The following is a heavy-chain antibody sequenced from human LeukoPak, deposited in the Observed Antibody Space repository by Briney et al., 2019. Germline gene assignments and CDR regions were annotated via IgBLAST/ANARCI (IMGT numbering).Heavy chain of an antibody. Sequence: SETLSLTCAVYGGSFSDYYWSWIRQPPGKGLEWIGEINPSGSTNYSPPLKSRVTISVDTSKNQFSLKLSSVTAADTAVYYCARGRGQLWLRGYYFDYWGQGTPVTVSS. J-gene: IGHJ4*02. V-gene: IGHV4-34*01. D-gene: IGHD5-18*01. CDR2: INPSGST. CDR1: GGSFSDYY. CDR3: ARGRGQLWLRGYYFDY.